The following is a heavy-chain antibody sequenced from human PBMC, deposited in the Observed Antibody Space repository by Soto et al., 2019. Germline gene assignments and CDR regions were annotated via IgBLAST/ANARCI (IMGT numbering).Heavy chain of an antibody. CDR1: GFTFSSYS. V-gene: IGHV3-21*01. J-gene: IGHJ6*02. D-gene: IGHD4-4*01. Sequence: GGALRLSCSASGFTFSSYSMNWVRQAPGKGLEWVSSSSSSSTYIYYADSVKGRFTISRDNAKNSLYLQMNSLRAEDTAVYFCARVYYSNLPYYFYYMDVWGQGTTVTVSS. CDR2: SSSSSTYI. CDR3: ARVYYSNLPYYFYYMDV.